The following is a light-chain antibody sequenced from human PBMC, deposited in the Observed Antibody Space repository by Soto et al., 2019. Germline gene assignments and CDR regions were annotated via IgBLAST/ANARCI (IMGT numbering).Light chain of an antibody. V-gene: IGLV2-11*01. J-gene: IGLJ1*01. CDR2: DVS. Sequence: SVLIQPRSVSGSPGQSVTISCTGTSNDVGGYNFVSWYQQHPGKAPKLMIYDVSKRPSGVPDRFSGSKSGNTASLTISGLQAEDEADHYCCSYAGSHYVFGTGTKVTVL. CDR1: SNDVGGYNF. CDR3: CSYAGSHYV.